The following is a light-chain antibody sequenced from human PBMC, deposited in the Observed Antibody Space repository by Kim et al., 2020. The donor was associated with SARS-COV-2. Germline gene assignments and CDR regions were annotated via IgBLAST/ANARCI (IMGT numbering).Light chain of an antibody. CDR2: YDS. V-gene: IGLV3-21*04. Sequence: APGKTARITCGGNNIGSKSVHWYQQNPGQAPVLVIYYDSDRPSGIPERFSGSNSGNTATLTISRVEAGDEADYYCQVWDSSSDHAVFGGGTQLTVL. CDR1: NIGSKS. J-gene: IGLJ7*01. CDR3: QVWDSSSDHAV.